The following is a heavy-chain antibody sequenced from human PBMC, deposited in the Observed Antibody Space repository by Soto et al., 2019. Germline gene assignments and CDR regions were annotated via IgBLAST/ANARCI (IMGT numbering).Heavy chain of an antibody. V-gene: IGHV4-4*07. CDR1: GGSISSYY. Sequence: QVQLQESGPGLVKPSETLSLTCTVSGGSISSYYWCWIRQPAGKGLEWIGRFYPSGNINYNPSLKSRLTMSGATSRNQLSLNLTSVTAADTAVYYCARCGLDYGMDVWGQGTTVTVSS. J-gene: IGHJ6*02. CDR2: FYPSGNI. CDR3: ARCGLDYGMDV. D-gene: IGHD3-16*01.